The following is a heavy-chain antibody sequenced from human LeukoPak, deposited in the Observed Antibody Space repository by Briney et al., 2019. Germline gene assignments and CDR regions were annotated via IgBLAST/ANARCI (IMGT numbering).Heavy chain of an antibody. J-gene: IGHJ3*02. Sequence: GRSLRLSCAASGFTFSSYAMHWVRQAPGKGLEWVAVISYDGSNKYYADSVKGRFTISRDNSKNTLYLQMNSLRAEDTAVYYCARDHGSPYIVATAGDAFDIWGQGTMVAVSS. CDR2: ISYDGSNK. CDR1: GFTFSSYA. V-gene: IGHV3-30*14. D-gene: IGHD5-12*01. CDR3: ARDHGSPYIVATAGDAFDI.